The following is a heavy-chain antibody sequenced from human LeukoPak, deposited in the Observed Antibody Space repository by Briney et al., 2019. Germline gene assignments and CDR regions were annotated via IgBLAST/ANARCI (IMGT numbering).Heavy chain of an antibody. D-gene: IGHD6-13*01. CDR2: ISSSGYTT. J-gene: IGHJ4*02. Sequence: GGSLRLSCAASGFTFSDYYMSWIRQTPGKGLEWVSYISSSGYTTYHADSVKGRFTISRDNAKSSLYLQMNSLRAEDTAVYYWARSPPTSYSNYWYQTDFLGQGTLGNVSS. CDR3: ARSPPTSYSNYWYQTDF. V-gene: IGHV3-11*01. CDR1: GFTFSDYY.